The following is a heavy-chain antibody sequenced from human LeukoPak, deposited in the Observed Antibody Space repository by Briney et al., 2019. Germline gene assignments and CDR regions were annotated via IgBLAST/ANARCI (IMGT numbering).Heavy chain of an antibody. CDR1: GGSISSSSYY. J-gene: IGHJ4*02. V-gene: IGHV4-39*07. Sequence: SETLSLTCTVSGGSISSSSYYWGWIRQPPGKGLEWIGSIYYSGSTYYNPSLKSRVTISVDTSKNQFSLKLSSVTAADTAVYYCARDAPEHYYDSSGYFDYWGQGTLVTVSS. D-gene: IGHD3-22*01. CDR2: IYYSGST. CDR3: ARDAPEHYYDSSGYFDY.